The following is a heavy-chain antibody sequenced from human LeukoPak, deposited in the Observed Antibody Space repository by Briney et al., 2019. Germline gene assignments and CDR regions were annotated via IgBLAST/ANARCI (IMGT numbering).Heavy chain of an antibody. CDR1: GGSFSGYY. V-gene: IGHV4-34*01. CDR2: INHSGST. Sequence: SEILSLTCAVYGGSFSGYYWSWIRQPPGKGLEWIGEINHSGSTNYNPSLTSRVTISVDTSKNQFSLKLSSVTAADTAVYYCARGPKKYYDILTGYSPYYFDYWGQGTLVTVSS. CDR3: ARGPKKYYDILTGYSPYYFDY. D-gene: IGHD3-9*01. J-gene: IGHJ4*02.